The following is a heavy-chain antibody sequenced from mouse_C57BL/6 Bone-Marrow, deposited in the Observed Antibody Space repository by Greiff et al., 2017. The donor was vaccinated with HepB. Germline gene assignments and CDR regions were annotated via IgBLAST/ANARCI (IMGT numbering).Heavy chain of an antibody. CDR2: IDPETCGT. CDR3: TRKGDGSIRFAY. V-gene: IGHV1-23*01. CDR1: GYTFTDYE. J-gene: IGHJ3*01. Sequence: QVQLQQSGAELVRPGASVKLSCKASGYTFTDYEMHCVQQTPVHGLEWLVAIDPETCGTAYNQKFKGKATLTADNSSSTVYMELRSRTSENSAVYYCTRKGDGSIRFAYWGQGTLVTVSA. D-gene: IGHD1-1*01.